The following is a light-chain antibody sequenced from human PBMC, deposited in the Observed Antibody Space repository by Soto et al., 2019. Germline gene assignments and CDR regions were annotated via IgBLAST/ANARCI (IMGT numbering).Light chain of an antibody. J-gene: IGLJ3*02. CDR1: SSDVGGYNY. V-gene: IGLV2-14*01. Sequence: QSALTQPASVSGSPGQSITISCTGTSSDVGGYNYVSWYQQHPGKAPKLMIYEVSNRPSGVSSRFSGSKSGNTASLTISGLQAEDEADYYCSAHTSSNTWVFGGGTKLTVL. CDR2: EVS. CDR3: SAHTSSNTWV.